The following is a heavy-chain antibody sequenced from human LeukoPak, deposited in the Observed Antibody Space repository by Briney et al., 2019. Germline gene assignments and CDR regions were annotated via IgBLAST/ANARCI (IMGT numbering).Heavy chain of an antibody. D-gene: IGHD2-15*01. CDR2: INPNSGGT. J-gene: IGHJ5*02. CDR3: ARDKAPGYCSGGSCPNWFDP. CDR1: GYTFTVYY. Sequence: ASVKVSFKASGYTFTVYYMHWVRQAPGQGREWMGWINPNSGGTNYAQKFQGRVTMTRDTSISTAYMELSRLRSDDTAVYYCARDKAPGYCSGGSCPNWFDPWGQGTLVTVSS. V-gene: IGHV1-2*02.